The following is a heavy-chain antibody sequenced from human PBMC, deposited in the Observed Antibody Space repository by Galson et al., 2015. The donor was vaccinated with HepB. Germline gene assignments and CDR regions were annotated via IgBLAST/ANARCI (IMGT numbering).Heavy chain of an antibody. CDR2: INPMFVIT. Sequence: SVKVSCKASGVTFNSYRFIWVRQAPGQVLEWMGRINPMFVITEYAQNFQGRLTISATGTMDLSSLRSQDTAMCYCATLSSLSSWKSFDTWGPGTMVIVSS. V-gene: IGHV1-69*02. J-gene: IGHJ3*02. CDR3: ATLSSLSSWKSFDT. CDR1: GVTFNSYR. D-gene: IGHD1-1*01.